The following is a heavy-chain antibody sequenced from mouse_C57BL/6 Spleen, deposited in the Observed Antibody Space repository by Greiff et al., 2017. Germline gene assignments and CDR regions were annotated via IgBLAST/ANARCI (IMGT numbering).Heavy chain of an antibody. CDR1: GFTFSDYG. J-gene: IGHJ3*01. Sequence: DVQLVESGGGLVKPGGSLKLSCAASGFTFSDYGMHWVRQAPEKGLEWVAYISSGGSTIYYADTVKGRFTISRDNAKNTLFLQMTSLRSEDTAMYYCARQGGIWFAYWGQGTMVTVSA. CDR3: ARQGGIWFAY. V-gene: IGHV5-17*01. CDR2: ISSGGSTI.